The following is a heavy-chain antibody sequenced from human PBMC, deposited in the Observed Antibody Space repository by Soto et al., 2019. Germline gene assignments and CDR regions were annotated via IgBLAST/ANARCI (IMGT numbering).Heavy chain of an antibody. J-gene: IGHJ4*02. D-gene: IGHD2-8*01. Sequence: ASVKVSCKASGYTFASYAMHWVRQAPGQGLEWMGWINVGNGNTKYSQKFQGRVTITRETSASTAYMELSSLRSEDTAVYYCARDLLYPAPDYWGQGTLVTVSS. CDR1: GYTFASYA. CDR2: INVGNGNT. CDR3: ARDLLYPAPDY. V-gene: IGHV1-3*01.